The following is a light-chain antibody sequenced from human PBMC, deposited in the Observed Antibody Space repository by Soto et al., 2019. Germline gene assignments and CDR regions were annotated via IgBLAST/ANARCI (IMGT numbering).Light chain of an antibody. CDR3: QQSYSNPRT. Sequence: DIQMTQSPSSLCASVGDRVTITCRASQSISSYLNWYQQTPGKAPKILIYAASSLQSGVPSRFSGSGSGTDFTLTISSLQPEDFETYYCQQSYSNPRTFGQGTKVDIK. V-gene: IGKV1-39*01. J-gene: IGKJ1*01. CDR2: AAS. CDR1: QSISSY.